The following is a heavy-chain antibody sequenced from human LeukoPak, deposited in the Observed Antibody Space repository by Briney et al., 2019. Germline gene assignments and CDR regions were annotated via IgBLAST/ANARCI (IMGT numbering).Heavy chain of an antibody. V-gene: IGHV1-46*01. D-gene: IGHD3-22*01. Sequence: ASVKVSCKASGYTFTSYYMHWVRQAPGQGLEWMGIINPSGGSTSYARKFQGRVTMTRDTSTSTVYMELSSLRSEDTAVYYCARAAGDYYDSSGYYYYWGQGTLVTVSS. CDR2: INPSGGST. CDR3: ARAAGDYYDSSGYYYY. CDR1: GYTFTSYY. J-gene: IGHJ4*02.